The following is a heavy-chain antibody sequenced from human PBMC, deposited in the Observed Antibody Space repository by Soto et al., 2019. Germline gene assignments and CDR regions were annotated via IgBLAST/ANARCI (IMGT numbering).Heavy chain of an antibody. V-gene: IGHV3-23*01. J-gene: IGHJ4*02. CDR1: GFTFSSYA. D-gene: IGHD4-17*01. Sequence: GGSLRLSCAASGFTFSSYAMNWVRQAPGKGLEWVSTIRTSVGDTYYAASVKGRFTISRDNSKSTVYLHLNSLRAEDTTIYYCAKDTTYDYGYFDPWGQGTLVTVSS. CDR3: AKDTTYDYGYFDP. CDR2: IRTSVGDT.